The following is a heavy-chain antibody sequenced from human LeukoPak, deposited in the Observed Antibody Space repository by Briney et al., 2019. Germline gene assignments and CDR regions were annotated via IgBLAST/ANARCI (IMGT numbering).Heavy chain of an antibody. CDR1: GDSFSSHY. CDR2: ISYIGST. J-gene: IGHJ3*02. Sequence: SETLSLTCAVSGDSFSSHYWTWIRQPPGKGLEWIGYISYIGSTTYNPSLKSRVTISTDTSKNQFSLKLSSVTAADTAVYYCARDLVTVTKGFDIWGQGTMVSVSS. CDR3: ARDLVTVTKGFDI. D-gene: IGHD4-17*01. V-gene: IGHV4-59*11.